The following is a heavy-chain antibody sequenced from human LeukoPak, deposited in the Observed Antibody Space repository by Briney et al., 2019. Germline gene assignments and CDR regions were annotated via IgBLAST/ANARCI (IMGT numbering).Heavy chain of an antibody. Sequence: ASVKVSCKASGYTFTGYYMHWVRQAPGQGLEWMGWINPNSGGTNYAQKFQGRVTMTRDTSISTAYMELSRLRSDDTAVYYCARDLDCSSTSCSNWFDPWGQGTLVTVSS. D-gene: IGHD2-2*01. V-gene: IGHV1-2*02. CDR3: ARDLDCSSTSCSNWFDP. CDR2: INPNSGGT. CDR1: GYTFTGYY. J-gene: IGHJ5*02.